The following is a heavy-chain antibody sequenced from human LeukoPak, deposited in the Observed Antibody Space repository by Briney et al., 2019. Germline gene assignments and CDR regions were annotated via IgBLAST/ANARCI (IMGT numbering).Heavy chain of an antibody. J-gene: IGHJ4*02. CDR2: FDPEDGET. D-gene: IGHD2-15*01. CDR3: ATGMVPGYCSGGSCSSSGDY. CDR1: GYTLTELS. Sequence: ASVTVSFKVSGYTLTELSMHWVRQAPGKGLEWMGGFDPEDGETIYAQKFQGRVTMTEDTSTDTAYMELSSLRSEDTAVYYCATGMVPGYCSGGSCSSSGDYWGQGTLVTVSS. V-gene: IGHV1-24*01.